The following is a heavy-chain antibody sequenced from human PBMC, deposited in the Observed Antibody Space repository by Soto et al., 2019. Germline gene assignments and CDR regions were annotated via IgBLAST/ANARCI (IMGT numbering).Heavy chain of an antibody. CDR1: GFPFSNYA. V-gene: IGHV3-23*01. J-gene: IGHJ5*02. Sequence: EVQLLDSGGGLVQPGGSLRLSCEASGFPFSNYAMNWVRQVPGKGLEWVSGIIGTGGRSYYVDSVKGRFTISRDNSKNSPYLQENDLRAEDTALDYCSKNGPFYDILTGFHPEGHHFEPWGQGNLDTLSS. CDR3: SKNGPFYDILTGFHPEGHHFEP. CDR2: IIGTGGRS. D-gene: IGHD3-9*01.